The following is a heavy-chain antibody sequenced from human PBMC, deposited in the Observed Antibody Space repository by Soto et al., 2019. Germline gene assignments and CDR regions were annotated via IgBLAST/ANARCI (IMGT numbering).Heavy chain of an antibody. Sequence: GGSLRLSCAASGFTFSSYGMHWVRLAPGKGLEWVAVISYDGSNKYYADSVKGRFTISRDNSKNTLYLQMNSLRAEDTAVYYCAKIGERDGYHSYYFDYWGQRT. CDR2: ISYDGSNK. D-gene: IGHD5-12*01. J-gene: IGHJ4*02. CDR3: AKIGERDGYHSYYFDY. CDR1: GFTFSSYG. V-gene: IGHV3-30*18.